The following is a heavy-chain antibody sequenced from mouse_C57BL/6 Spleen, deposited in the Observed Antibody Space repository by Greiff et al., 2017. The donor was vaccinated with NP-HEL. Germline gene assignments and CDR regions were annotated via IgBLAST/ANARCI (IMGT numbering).Heavy chain of an antibody. J-gene: IGHJ2*01. V-gene: IGHV1-19*01. CDR2: INPYNGGT. CDR3: ARGTDGYSFFDY. CDR1: GYTFTDYY. Sequence: VQLQQSGPVLVKPGASVKMSCKASGYTFTDYYMNWVKQSHGKSLEWIGVINPYNGGTSYNQKFKGKATLTVDKSSSTAYMELNSLTSEDSAVYYCARGTDGYSFFDYWGQGTTLTVSS. D-gene: IGHD2-3*01.